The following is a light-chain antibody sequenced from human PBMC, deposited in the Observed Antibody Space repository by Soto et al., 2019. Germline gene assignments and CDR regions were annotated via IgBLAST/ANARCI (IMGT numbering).Light chain of an antibody. Sequence: DIQMTQSPSTLSASVGDRVAITCRASQSISNWLVWYQQKPGKAPKLLIYKASSLESGVPSRFSGSGSGTEFTLTISSLQPDDFATYFCQQYNSYPYTFGQGTKVDIK. CDR2: KAS. V-gene: IGKV1-5*03. CDR1: QSISNW. CDR3: QQYNSYPYT. J-gene: IGKJ2*01.